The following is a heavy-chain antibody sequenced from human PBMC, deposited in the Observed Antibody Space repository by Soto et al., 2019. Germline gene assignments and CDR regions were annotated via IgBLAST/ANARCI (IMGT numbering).Heavy chain of an antibody. D-gene: IGHD4-17*01. CDR2: ISGGGDTS. Sequence: PGGSLRLSCAVSGFTFSNYAISWVRQAPGKGLEWVSIISGGGDTSYYADSVKGRFTISRDNSKNTLYLQMNSLRAEDTAVYYCAKDFTTVPGGYWGQGTLVTVSS. J-gene: IGHJ4*02. V-gene: IGHV3-23*01. CDR1: GFTFSNYA. CDR3: AKDFTTVPGGY.